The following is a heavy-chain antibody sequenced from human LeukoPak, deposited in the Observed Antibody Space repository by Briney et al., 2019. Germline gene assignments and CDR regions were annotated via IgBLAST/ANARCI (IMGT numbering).Heavy chain of an antibody. D-gene: IGHD2-2*01. V-gene: IGHV3-7*03. CDR2: IDEDGSAK. CDR3: ATLYCSSTSCYHDY. Sequence: GGSLRLSCAASGFTLSNYGMHWVRQAPGKGPEWVANIDEDGSAKYYLGSVKGRFTISRDNAKNSLYLQMNSLRAEDTALYYCATLYCSSTSCYHDYWGQGTLVTVSS. CDR1: GFTLSNYG. J-gene: IGHJ4*02.